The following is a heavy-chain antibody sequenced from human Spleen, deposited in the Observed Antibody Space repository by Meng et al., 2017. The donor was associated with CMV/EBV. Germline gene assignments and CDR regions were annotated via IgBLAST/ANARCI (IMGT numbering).Heavy chain of an antibody. CDR1: GFTFSDYY. Sequence: GESLKISCAASGFTFSDYYMSWIREAPGKGLEWVSYISSSGSTIDYADSGKGRFTISRDNAKNSLYLQMNSLRAEGTAVYYCAKDDNYDRSGYWGQGTLVTVSS. CDR2: ISSSGSTI. V-gene: IGHV3-11*01. CDR3: AKDDNYDRSGY. D-gene: IGHD3-22*01. J-gene: IGHJ4*02.